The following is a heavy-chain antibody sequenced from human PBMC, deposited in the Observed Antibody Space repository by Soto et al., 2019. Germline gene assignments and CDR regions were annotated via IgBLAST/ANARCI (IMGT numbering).Heavy chain of an antibody. CDR1: GFTFSTYF. Sequence: GGSLRLSCAASGFTFSTYFMTWVRQAPGKGLERVATIKPDGSERWYVDSVKGRFTISRDNAKNSLYLEMNSLRAEDTAVYFCASDLNWPNFWGQGSLVTVSS. CDR3: ASDLNWPNF. D-gene: IGHD1-20*01. CDR2: IKPDGSER. V-gene: IGHV3-7*01. J-gene: IGHJ4*02.